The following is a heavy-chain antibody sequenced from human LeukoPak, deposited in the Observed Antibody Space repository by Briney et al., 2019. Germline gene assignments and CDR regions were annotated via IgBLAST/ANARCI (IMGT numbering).Heavy chain of an antibody. Sequence: GRSLRLSCAASGFTFSSYAMHWVRQAPGKGLEWVAVISYDGSNKYYADSVKGRFTISRDNSKNTLYLQMNSLRAEGTAVYYCAREHGHYDILTGLHWGQGTLVTVSS. CDR1: GFTFSSYA. CDR3: AREHGHYDILTGLH. V-gene: IGHV3-30*04. CDR2: ISYDGSNK. J-gene: IGHJ4*02. D-gene: IGHD3-9*01.